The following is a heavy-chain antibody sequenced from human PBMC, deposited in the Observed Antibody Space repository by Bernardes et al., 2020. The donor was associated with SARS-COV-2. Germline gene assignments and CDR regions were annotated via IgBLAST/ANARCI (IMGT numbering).Heavy chain of an antibody. Sequence: ASVKVSCKVSGHTLTDLSMHWVRQAPGKGLEWMGGVDPEDGETLYAQKFQGRVTMTEDRSTDTAYMELSSLRSEDTATYYCATSYYVFYYHGMDVWGQGTTVTVSS. CDR2: VDPEDGET. CDR1: GHTLTDLS. CDR3: ATSYYVFYYHGMDV. J-gene: IGHJ6*02. V-gene: IGHV1-24*01. D-gene: IGHD3-16*01.